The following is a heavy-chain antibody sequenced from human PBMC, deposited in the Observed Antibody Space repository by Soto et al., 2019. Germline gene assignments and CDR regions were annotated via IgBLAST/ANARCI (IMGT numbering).Heavy chain of an antibody. Sequence: EVQLVESGGGLVKPGGSLRLSCEASGFTFSSYSMNWVRRAPGKGLEWVSSISSSSSYIYYADSVKGRFTISRDNAKNSLYLQMNSLRAEDTAVYYCARDTKYYYDSSGYPDAFDIWGQGTMVTVSS. CDR3: ARDTKYYYDSSGYPDAFDI. V-gene: IGHV3-21*01. CDR1: GFTFSSYS. D-gene: IGHD3-22*01. J-gene: IGHJ3*02. CDR2: ISSSSSYI.